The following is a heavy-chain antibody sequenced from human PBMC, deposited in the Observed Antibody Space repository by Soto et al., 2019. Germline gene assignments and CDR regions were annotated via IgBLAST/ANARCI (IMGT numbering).Heavy chain of an antibody. CDR1: GFTFSSYS. D-gene: IGHD4-17*01. CDR3: AGGGTVTTLIVY. CDR2: ISSSSSYI. Sequence: ESGGGLVKPGGSLRLSCAASGFTFSSYSMNWVRQAPGKGLEWVSSISSSSSYIYYADSVKGRFTISRDNAKNSLYLQMNSLRAEDTAVYYCAGGGTVTTLIVYWGQGTLVTVSS. V-gene: IGHV3-21*01. J-gene: IGHJ4*02.